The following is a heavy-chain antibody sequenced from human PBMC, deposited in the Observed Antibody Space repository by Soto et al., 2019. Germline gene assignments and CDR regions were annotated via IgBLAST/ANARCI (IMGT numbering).Heavy chain of an antibody. V-gene: IGHV2-5*02. CDR3: AHRDGARFYFDY. CDR2: IYWDDDK. CDR1: GFSLSTNEVS. J-gene: IGHJ4*02. Sequence: QITLKESGPTVVKPTQTLTLTCTLSGFSLSTNEVSVGWIRQPPGKALEWLALIYWDDDKRYSPSLKNRLTITKDTSNNQVVLTMTNMDPGDTATYYCAHRDGARFYFDYWGQGTLVTVTS.